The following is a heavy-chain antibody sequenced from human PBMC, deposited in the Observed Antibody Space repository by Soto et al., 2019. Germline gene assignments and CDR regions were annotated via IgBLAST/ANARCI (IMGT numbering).Heavy chain of an antibody. CDR3: AKLTYPSDSTGYYYERVSGWIDS. CDR2: ISASGGTA. CDR1: GFTFSSYA. D-gene: IGHD3-22*01. Sequence: EVQLLESGGGLIQPGGSLRLSCAASGFTFSSYAMSWVRQAPGKGLEWVSGISASGGTANLADSVEGRCTISRDNSKSTLYLQMNSLRAEDTDVYHCAKLTYPSDSTGYYYERVSGWIDSWGQGTLVTVSS. V-gene: IGHV3-23*01. J-gene: IGHJ5*01.